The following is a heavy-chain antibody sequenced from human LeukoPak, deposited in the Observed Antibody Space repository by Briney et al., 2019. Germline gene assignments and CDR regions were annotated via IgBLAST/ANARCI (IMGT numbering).Heavy chain of an antibody. CDR1: GFTFDIFW. CDR2: IKEDGSEK. CDR3: ARDAGYGGNSDY. J-gene: IGHJ4*02. D-gene: IGHD4-23*01. Sequence: GGSLRLSCEASGFTFDIFWMTWVRQAPGKGLESVAYIKEDGSEKYYVDSVKGRFTISRDNAKNSLYQQMNSLRAEDTGVYYCARDAGYGGNSDYWGQGTLVTVSS. V-gene: IGHV3-7*03.